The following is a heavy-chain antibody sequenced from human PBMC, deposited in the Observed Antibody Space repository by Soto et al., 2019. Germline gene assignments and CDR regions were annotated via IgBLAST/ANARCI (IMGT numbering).Heavy chain of an antibody. CDR1: GFTFSSYA. Sequence: EVQLLESGGGLVQPGGSLRLSCAASGFTFSSYAMSWVRQAPGKGLEGVSAISGSGGSTYYADSVKGRFTISRDNSKNTLYLQMNSLRAEDTAVYYCAKDRLLWFGELPNFDYWGQGTLVTVSS. V-gene: IGHV3-23*01. J-gene: IGHJ4*02. CDR3: AKDRLLWFGELPNFDY. CDR2: ISGSGGST. D-gene: IGHD3-10*01.